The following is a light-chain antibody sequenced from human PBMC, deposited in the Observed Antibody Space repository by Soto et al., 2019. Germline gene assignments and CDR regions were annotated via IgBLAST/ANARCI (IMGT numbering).Light chain of an antibody. V-gene: IGKV3-20*01. J-gene: IGKJ1*01. CDR2: GAS. Sequence: DIVLTQSPGTLSLSPGERATLSCRASQSVSSSYLAWYQQKPGQAPRLLIYGASSRATGIPDRFSGSGSGTDVPLTISRLEPEDFAVYYCQQYGSTPWTFGQGTKVEIK. CDR1: QSVSSSY. CDR3: QQYGSTPWT.